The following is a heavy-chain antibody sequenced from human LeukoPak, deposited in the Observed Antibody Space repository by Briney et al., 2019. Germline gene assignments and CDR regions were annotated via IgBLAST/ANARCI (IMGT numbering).Heavy chain of an antibody. Sequence: PSETLSLTCAVYGGSLSGYYWSWIRQPPGKGLEWIGEINHSGSTNYNPSLKSRVTISVDMSKNQFSLKVNSVTAADTAVYYCASIYCGGDCYQNWFDPWGQGTLVTVSS. CDR3: ASIYCGGDCYQNWFDP. J-gene: IGHJ5*02. D-gene: IGHD2-21*02. CDR1: GGSLSGYY. CDR2: INHSGST. V-gene: IGHV4-34*01.